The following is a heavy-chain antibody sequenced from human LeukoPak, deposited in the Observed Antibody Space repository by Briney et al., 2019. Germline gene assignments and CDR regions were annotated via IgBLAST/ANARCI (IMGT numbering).Heavy chain of an antibody. Sequence: ASVKVSCKASGGTFSSYAISWVRQAPGQGLEWMGGIIPIFGTANYAQKFQGRATITADKSTGTAYMELSSLRSEDTAVYYCARKYSGSYYDNAFDIWGQGTMVTVSS. V-gene: IGHV1-69*06. D-gene: IGHD1-26*01. CDR3: ARKYSGSYYDNAFDI. CDR1: GGTFSSYA. J-gene: IGHJ3*02. CDR2: IIPIFGTA.